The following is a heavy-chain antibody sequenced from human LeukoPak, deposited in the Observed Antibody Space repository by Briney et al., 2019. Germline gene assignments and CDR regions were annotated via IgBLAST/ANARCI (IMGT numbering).Heavy chain of an antibody. Sequence: ASVKVSCKASGYTFTGYYMHWVRQAPGQGLEWMGWINPNSGGTNYAQKFQGRVTMTRDTSISTAYMELSRLRSDDTAVYYCASGLRYFDWSPPSAAFDIWGQGTMVTVSS. V-gene: IGHV1-2*02. J-gene: IGHJ3*02. D-gene: IGHD3-9*01. CDR3: ASGLRYFDWSPPSAAFDI. CDR2: INPNSGGT. CDR1: GYTFTGYY.